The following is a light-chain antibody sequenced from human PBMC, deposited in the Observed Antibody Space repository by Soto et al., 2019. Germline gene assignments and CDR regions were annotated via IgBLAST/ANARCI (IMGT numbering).Light chain of an antibody. CDR3: QKYNSAPVA. CDR1: QGISNY. J-gene: IGKJ3*01. CDR2: AAS. Sequence: DSQMTQSPSSLSASVGDRVTITCRASQGISNYLAWYQQKPGKVPKLLIYAASTLQSGVPSRFSGSGSWTDFTLTISSLQPEDVATYYWQKYNSAPVAFGPGTKVDIK. V-gene: IGKV1-27*01.